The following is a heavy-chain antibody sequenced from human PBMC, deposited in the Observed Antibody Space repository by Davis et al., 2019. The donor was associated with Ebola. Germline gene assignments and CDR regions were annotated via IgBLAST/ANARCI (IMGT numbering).Heavy chain of an antibody. CDR1: GGTFSSYA. D-gene: IGHD6-19*01. CDR3: AGGPLMGSGWDYYFEY. CDR2: IIPILGIA. J-gene: IGHJ4*02. Sequence: AASVKVSCKASGGTFSSYAISWVRQAPGQGLEWMGRIIPILGIANYAQKFQGRVTITADKSTSTAYMEVRGLRADDTAVYYCAGGPLMGSGWDYYFEYWGQGTLVTVSS. V-gene: IGHV1-69*04.